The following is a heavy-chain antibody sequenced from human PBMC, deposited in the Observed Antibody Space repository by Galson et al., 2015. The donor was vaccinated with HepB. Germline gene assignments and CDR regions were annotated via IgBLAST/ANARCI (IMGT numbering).Heavy chain of an antibody. CDR1: GFSFSAYA. V-gene: IGHV3-30-3*01. J-gene: IGHJ4*02. D-gene: IGHD7-27*01. Sequence: SLRLSCAASGFSFSAYAFHWVRQAPGKGLEWVAIIYFDGNKKFYADSGQGRFTVSRDNSKNMLYLQMNSLRPEDTAIYYCARDRGLTEWHTGALDYWGQGTLVTVSS. CDR2: IYFDGNKK. CDR3: ARDRGLTEWHTGALDY.